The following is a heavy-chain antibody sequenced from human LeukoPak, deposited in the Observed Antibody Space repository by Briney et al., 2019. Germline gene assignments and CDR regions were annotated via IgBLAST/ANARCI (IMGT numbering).Heavy chain of an antibody. J-gene: IGHJ5*02. CDR1: GGSFSGYY. D-gene: IGHD6-13*01. Sequence: SETLSLTCAVYGGSFSGYYWSWIRQPPGKGLEWIGEINHSGSTNYNPSLKSRVTISVDKSKNQFSLKLSSVTAADTAVYYCARGIAAAHNWFDPWGQGTLVTVSS. CDR2: INHSGST. V-gene: IGHV4-34*01. CDR3: ARGIAAAHNWFDP.